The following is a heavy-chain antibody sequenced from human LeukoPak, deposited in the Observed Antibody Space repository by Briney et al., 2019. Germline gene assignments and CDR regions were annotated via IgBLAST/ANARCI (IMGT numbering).Heavy chain of an antibody. J-gene: IGHJ4*02. CDR3: ARSRGYSYGFNDY. CDR1: GGTFSSYA. Sequence: SVKVSCKASGGTFSSYAISWVRQAPGQGLEWMGGIIPIFGTANYAQKFQGRVTITTDESTSTAYMELSSLRSEDTAVYYCARSRGYSYGFNDYWGQGTLVTVSS. CDR2: IIPIFGTA. D-gene: IGHD5-18*01. V-gene: IGHV1-69*05.